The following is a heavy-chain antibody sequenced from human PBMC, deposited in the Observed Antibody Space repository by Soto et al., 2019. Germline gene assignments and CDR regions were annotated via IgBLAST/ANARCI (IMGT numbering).Heavy chain of an antibody. Sequence: QVQLQESGPGLVKPSETLSLTCTVSGGSISGYFWSWIRQPPGKGLEWIGNIYYTGSTNYNPSLKSRVTISVDTSKTQFSLKLSSVTAADTAVSYCARQGWSGYFDCLGQGALVTVSS. D-gene: IGHD3-3*01. CDR3: ARQGWSGYFDC. CDR1: GGSISGYF. V-gene: IGHV4-59*08. J-gene: IGHJ4*02. CDR2: IYYTGST.